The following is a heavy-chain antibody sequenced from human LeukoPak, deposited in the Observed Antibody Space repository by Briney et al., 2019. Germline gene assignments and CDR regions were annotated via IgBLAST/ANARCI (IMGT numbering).Heavy chain of an antibody. J-gene: IGHJ4*02. D-gene: IGHD5-12*01. CDR1: GFTFSSYS. CDR2: ISSSSSYI. CDR3: ARDKGRGGIVPTIDY. Sequence: PGGSLRLSCAASGFTFSSYSMNWVRQAPGKGLEWVSSISSSSSYIYYADSVKGRFTISRDNAKNSLYLQMNSLRAEDTAVYYCARDKGRGGIVPTIDYWRQETVVRGS. V-gene: IGHV3-21*01.